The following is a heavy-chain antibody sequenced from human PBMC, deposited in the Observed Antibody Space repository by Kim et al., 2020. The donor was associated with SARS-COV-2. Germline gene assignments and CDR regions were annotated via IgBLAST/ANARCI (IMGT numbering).Heavy chain of an antibody. J-gene: IGHJ6*02. D-gene: IGHD3-10*01. CDR1: GYTFTSYA. Sequence: ASVKVSCKASGYTFTSYAMHWVRQAPGQRLEWMGWINAGNGNTKYSQKFQGRVTITRDTSASTAYMELSSLRSEDTAVYYCARTGRKEVTMVRGNWGMDVWCQGTTVTVSS. V-gene: IGHV1-3*01. CDR2: INAGNGNT. CDR3: ARTGRKEVTMVRGNWGMDV.